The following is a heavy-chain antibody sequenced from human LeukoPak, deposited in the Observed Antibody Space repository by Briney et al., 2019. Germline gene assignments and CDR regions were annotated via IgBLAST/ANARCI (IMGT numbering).Heavy chain of an antibody. CDR2: IYHSGST. Sequence: SETLSLTCAVSGGSISSGGYSWSWIRQPPGKGLEWIGYIYHSGSTYYNPSLKSRVTISVDTSKNQFSLKLSSVTAADTAVYYCARGIAVAGTGWFDPWGQGTLVTVSS. J-gene: IGHJ5*02. D-gene: IGHD6-19*01. CDR1: GGSISSGGYS. V-gene: IGHV4-30-2*01. CDR3: ARGIAVAGTGWFDP.